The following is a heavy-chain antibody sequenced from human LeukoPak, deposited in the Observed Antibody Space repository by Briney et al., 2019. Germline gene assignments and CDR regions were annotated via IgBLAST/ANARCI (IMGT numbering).Heavy chain of an antibody. J-gene: IGHJ4*02. V-gene: IGHV3-23*01. D-gene: IGHD2-21*02. CDR1: GFTFSSYA. Sequence: GGSPRLSCAASGFTFSSYAMSWVRQAPGKGLEWVSAISGSGGSTYYADSVKGRFTISRANSKNTLYLQMNSLRAEDTAVYYCAKDPRAIVVVTAIDYWGQGTLVTVSS. CDR3: AKDPRAIVVVTAIDY. CDR2: ISGSGGST.